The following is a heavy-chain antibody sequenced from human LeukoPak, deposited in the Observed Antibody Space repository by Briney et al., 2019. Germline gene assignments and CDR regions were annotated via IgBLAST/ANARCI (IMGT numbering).Heavy chain of an antibody. CDR1: GYTFTGYY. J-gene: IGHJ5*02. CDR2: INPNSGGT. V-gene: IGHV1-2*02. CDR3: ARGGRPIVVVPAAHNWFDP. Sequence: GASVKVSCKASGYTFTGYYIHWVRQAPGQGLAWMGWINPNSGGTKYTQEFQGRVTMTRDTSISTAYMELSRLTSDDTAVYYCARGGRPIVVVPAAHNWFDPWGQGTLVTVSS. D-gene: IGHD2-2*01.